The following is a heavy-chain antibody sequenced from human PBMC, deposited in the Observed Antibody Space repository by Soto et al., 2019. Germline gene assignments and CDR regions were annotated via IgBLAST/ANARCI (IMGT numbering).Heavy chain of an antibody. CDR3: ARDPIGGGAPYYFDY. Sequence: ASVKVSCKASGYTFTEYYLYWVRQAPGQGPEWLGGINPRTGDTNQAQKFQGRVNMTREMSLTTAYMELHRLTYDDTAVYYCARDPIGGGAPYYFDYWGQGYLVTVS. J-gene: IGHJ4*02. CDR2: INPRTGDT. CDR1: GYTFTEYY. V-gene: IGHV1-2*02. D-gene: IGHD3-16*01.